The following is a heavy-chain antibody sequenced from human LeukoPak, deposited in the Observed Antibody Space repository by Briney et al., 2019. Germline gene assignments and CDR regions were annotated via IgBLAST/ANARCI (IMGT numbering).Heavy chain of an antibody. V-gene: IGHV3-48*01. D-gene: IGHD2-2*01. CDR2: ISSSSSTI. CDR3: ARDLGIVVVPAAMEDDY. J-gene: IGHJ4*02. Sequence: GGSLRLSCAASGFTFSSYSMNWVRQAPGKGLEWVSYISSSSSTIYYADSVKGRFTISSDNAKNSLYLQMNSLRAEDTAFYYCARDLGIVVVPAAMEDDYWGQGTLVTVSS. CDR1: GFTFSSYS.